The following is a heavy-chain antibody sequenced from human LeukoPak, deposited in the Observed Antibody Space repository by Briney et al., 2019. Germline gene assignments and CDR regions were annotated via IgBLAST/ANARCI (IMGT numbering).Heavy chain of an antibody. CDR1: GLTFSSYA. CDR2: ISGSGGST. D-gene: IGHD3-10*01. J-gene: IGHJ4*02. Sequence: GGSLRLSCAASGLTFSSYAMSWVRQAPGKGLEWVSAISGSGGSTYYADSVKGRFTISRDNSKNTLYLQMNSLRAEDTAVYYCAKVPTTQIWFGELLYDYWGQGTLVTVSS. V-gene: IGHV3-23*01. CDR3: AKVPTTQIWFGELLYDY.